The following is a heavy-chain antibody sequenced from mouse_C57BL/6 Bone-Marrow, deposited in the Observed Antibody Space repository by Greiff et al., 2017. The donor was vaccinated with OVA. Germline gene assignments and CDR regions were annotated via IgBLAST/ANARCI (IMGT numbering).Heavy chain of an antibody. CDR2: INPSTGGT. CDR1: GYSFTGYY. J-gene: IGHJ2*01. CDR3: ARSGY. D-gene: IGHD3-1*01. V-gene: IGHV1-42*01. Sequence: VQLQQSGPELVKPGASVKISCKASGYSFTGYYMNWVKQSPEKSLEWIGEINPSTGGTTYNQKFKAMATLTVDKSSSTAYMQLKSLTSEDSAVYYCARSGYWGQGTTLTVSS.